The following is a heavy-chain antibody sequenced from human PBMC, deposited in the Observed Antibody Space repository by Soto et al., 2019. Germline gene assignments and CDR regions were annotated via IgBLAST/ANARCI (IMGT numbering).Heavy chain of an antibody. CDR1: QFTFSGYS. CDR3: SKDYYIEHWGNVSYYAIDV. Sequence: EVHLGESGGGLVKPGGSLRLSCVASQFTFSGYSMNWVRQAPGMGLAWVSCISASSGYIYYADSVKGRFTLSRYHADNSLYRQMNSLRAEDTAVYSCSKDYYIEHWGNVSYYAIDVLVREPTVTVSS. CDR2: ISASSGYI. V-gene: IGHV3-21*01. D-gene: IGHD3-10*01. J-gene: IGHJ6*02.